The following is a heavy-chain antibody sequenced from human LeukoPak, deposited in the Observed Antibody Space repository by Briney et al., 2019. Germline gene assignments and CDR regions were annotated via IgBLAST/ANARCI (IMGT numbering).Heavy chain of an antibody. CDR3: ARDRAYGSGSYRYYYYYYMDV. D-gene: IGHD3-10*01. Sequence: SETLSLTCAVYGGSFSGYYWSWIRQPPGKWLEWIGEINHSGSTNYNPSLKSRVTISVDTSKNQFSLKLSSVTAADTAVYYCARDRAYGSGSYRYYYYYYMDVWGKGTTVTVSS. CDR2: INHSGST. J-gene: IGHJ6*03. CDR1: GGSFSGYY. V-gene: IGHV4-34*01.